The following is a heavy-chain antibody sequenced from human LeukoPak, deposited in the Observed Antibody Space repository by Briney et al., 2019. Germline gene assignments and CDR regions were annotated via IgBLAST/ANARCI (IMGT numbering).Heavy chain of an antibody. J-gene: IGHJ4*02. CDR1: GFSLSRYA. V-gene: IGHV3-15*01. Sequence: GGSLRLSCAASGFSLSRYAMTWVRQAPGKGLEWVGRIKAKAHGGTIEYAAPVKGRFTISRDDSRNTLYLQMNSLKTEDTAVYYCTTDGVGVEGATYDNWGQGTLVSVSS. CDR3: TTDGVGVEGATYDN. D-gene: IGHD1-26*01. CDR2: IKAKAHGGTI.